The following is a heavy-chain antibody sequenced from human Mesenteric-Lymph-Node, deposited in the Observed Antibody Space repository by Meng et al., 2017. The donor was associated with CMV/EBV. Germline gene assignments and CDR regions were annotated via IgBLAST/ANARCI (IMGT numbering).Heavy chain of an antibody. Sequence: GESLKISCSASGFTFSNYTMNWVRQAPGKGLEWVASISGGSHVTKYEDSMKGRFTISRDNFKNTVYLQMNSLRGDDTAVYYCAREVGVQNGNDEKWFDPWGQGTLVTVSS. CDR1: GFTFSNYT. V-gene: IGHV3-23*01. D-gene: IGHD1-1*01. J-gene: IGHJ5*02. CDR2: ISGGSHVT. CDR3: AREVGVQNGNDEKWFDP.